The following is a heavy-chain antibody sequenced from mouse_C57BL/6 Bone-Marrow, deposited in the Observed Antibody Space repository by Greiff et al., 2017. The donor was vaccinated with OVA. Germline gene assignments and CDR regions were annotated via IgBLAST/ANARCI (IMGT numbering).Heavy chain of an antibody. D-gene: IGHD3-2*02. V-gene: IGHV5-6*01. Sequence: EVKLMESGGDLVKPGGSLKLSCAASGFTFSSYGMSWVRQTPDKRLEWVATISSGGSYTSYPDSVTGRFTISRDNAKNSRYLLMSSRKSEDTAMYYCARPRQLRLRNWFAYWGQGTLVTVSA. CDR1: GFTFSSYG. J-gene: IGHJ3*01. CDR2: ISSGGSYT. CDR3: ARPRQLRLRNWFAY.